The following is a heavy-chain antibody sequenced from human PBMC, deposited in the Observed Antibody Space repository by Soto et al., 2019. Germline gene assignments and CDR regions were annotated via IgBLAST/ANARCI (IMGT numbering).Heavy chain of an antibody. Sequence: GGSLRLSCAASGFTFSSFSMNWVRQAPGKGLEWVSSISSDSSSIFYTDSVKGRFTMSRDNAKNSMYLQMNSLRAEDTAVYYCARGPYFYDTSDYFDSWGQGTLVTVSS. CDR2: ISSDSSSI. J-gene: IGHJ4*02. V-gene: IGHV3-21*01. D-gene: IGHD3-22*01. CDR3: ARGPYFYDTSDYFDS. CDR1: GFTFSSFS.